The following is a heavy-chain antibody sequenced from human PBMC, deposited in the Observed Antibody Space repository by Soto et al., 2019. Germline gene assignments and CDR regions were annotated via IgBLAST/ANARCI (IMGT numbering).Heavy chain of an antibody. CDR3: ATTYSGSYSSFDY. Sequence: QVQLVQSGAEVKKPGSSVKVSCKASGGTFSSYTISWVRQAPGQGLEWMGRIIPILGIANYAQKFQGRVTITADKSTSTAYMELSSLRSEDTAVYYCATTYSGSYSSFDYWGQETLVTVSS. CDR1: GGTFSSYT. J-gene: IGHJ4*02. V-gene: IGHV1-69*02. D-gene: IGHD1-26*01. CDR2: IIPILGIA.